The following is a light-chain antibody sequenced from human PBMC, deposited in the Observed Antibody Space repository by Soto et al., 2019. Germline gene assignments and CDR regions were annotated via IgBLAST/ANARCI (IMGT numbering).Light chain of an antibody. CDR3: QQYNSYS. CDR2: AAS. CDR1: QSISSY. V-gene: IGKV1-5*01. Sequence: DIHMTQSPSSLSASIGDGVTITCRASQSISSYVSWYQQKPGKAPKLLIYAASRLQSGVPSRFSGSRSGTEFTLTISSLQPDDFATYYCQQYNSYSFGQGTKVDIK. J-gene: IGKJ1*01.